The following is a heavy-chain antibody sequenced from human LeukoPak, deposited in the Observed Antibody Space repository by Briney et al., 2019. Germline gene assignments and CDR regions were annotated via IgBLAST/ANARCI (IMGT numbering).Heavy chain of an antibody. J-gene: IGHJ4*02. CDR3: ANTASGYYDILTGFHIPGYFDY. V-gene: IGHV3-23*01. Sequence: GGSLRLSCAASGFTFSSYAMSWVRQAPGKGLEWVSAISGSGGSTYYADSVKGRFTISRDNSKNTLYLQMNSLRAEDTAVYYCANTASGYYDILTGFHIPGYFDYWGQGTLVTVSS. CDR2: ISGSGGST. D-gene: IGHD3-9*01. CDR1: GFTFSSYA.